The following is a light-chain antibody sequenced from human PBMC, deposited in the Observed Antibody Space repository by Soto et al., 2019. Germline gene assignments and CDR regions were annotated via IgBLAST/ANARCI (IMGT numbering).Light chain of an antibody. V-gene: IGLV2-14*03. CDR1: SSDVGGFDH. J-gene: IGLJ1*01. CDR2: DVS. Sequence: QSVLTQPASVSGSPGQSITISCTGASSDVGGFDHVSWYQQHPGKVPRLLIYDVSSQPSGVSDRFSGSKSGNTASLTISGLQAEDEADYYCNSFTTTNTYVFGTGTKVTVL. CDR3: NSFTTTNTYV.